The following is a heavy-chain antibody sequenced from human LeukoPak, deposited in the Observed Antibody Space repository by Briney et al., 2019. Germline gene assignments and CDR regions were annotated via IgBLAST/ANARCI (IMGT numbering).Heavy chain of an antibody. J-gene: IGHJ4*02. CDR2: IYYSGST. CDR1: GGSISSSSYY. V-gene: IGHV4-39*07. CDR3: ARAYPRGAPFDY. Sequence: PSQTLSLTCTVSGGSISSSSYYCGWIRQPPGKGLEWIGGIYYSGSTYYNPSLKSRVTISVDTSKNQFSLKLSSVTAADTAVYYCARAYPRGAPFDYWGQGTLVTVSS.